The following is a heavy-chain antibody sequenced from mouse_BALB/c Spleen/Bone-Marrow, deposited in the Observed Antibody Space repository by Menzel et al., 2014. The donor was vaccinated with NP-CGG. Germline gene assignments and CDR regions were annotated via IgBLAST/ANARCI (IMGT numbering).Heavy chain of an antibody. CDR3: TRDYYGP. CDR2: ITYSGNT. V-gene: IGHV3-8*02. D-gene: IGHD1-2*01. Sequence: VQLQQSGPSLVKPSQTLSLTCSVTGDSIXSGYWNWIRKFPGNKLEYMGYITYSGNTYYNPSLISRISITRDTSKNQYYLQLNSVTTEDTATYYCTRDYYGPWGQGTTLTVSS. CDR1: GDSIXSGY. J-gene: IGHJ2*01.